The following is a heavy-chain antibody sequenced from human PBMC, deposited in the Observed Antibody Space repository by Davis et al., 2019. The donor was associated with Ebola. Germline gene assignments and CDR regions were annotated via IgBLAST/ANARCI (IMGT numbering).Heavy chain of an antibody. V-gene: IGHV5-10-1*01. J-gene: IGHJ4*02. CDR2: IDPSDSHT. CDR1: GYSFTSFY. Sequence: PGGSLRLSCKGSGYSFTSFYISWVRQKPGEGLEWIGRIDPSDSHTNYGPFLQGHVTISVDKSISTAYLQWSSLKASDTAMYYCARGSSGSYSWGQGALVTVSS. D-gene: IGHD3-22*01. CDR3: ARGSSGSYS.